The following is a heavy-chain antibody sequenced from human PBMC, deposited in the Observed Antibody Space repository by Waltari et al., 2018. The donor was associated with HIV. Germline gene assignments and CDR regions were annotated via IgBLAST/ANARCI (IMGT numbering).Heavy chain of an antibody. V-gene: IGHV3-43D*04. J-gene: IGHJ6*02. CDR1: GFPFDDYA. Sequence: EVQLVESGGVVVQPGGSLRLSCAASGFPFDDYAVHWVRQAPGKGLEWVSLISWNGGNTLYADSVKGRFTISRDNSKNSLYLQMNSLRAEDTALYYCAKASRSTFDGYGMDVWGQGTTVTVSS. CDR3: AKASRSTFDGYGMDV. D-gene: IGHD3-9*01. CDR2: ISWNGGNT.